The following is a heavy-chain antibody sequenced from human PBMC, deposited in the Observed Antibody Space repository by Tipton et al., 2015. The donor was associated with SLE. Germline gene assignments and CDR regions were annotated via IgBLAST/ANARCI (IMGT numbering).Heavy chain of an antibody. CDR3: AKDLEEMAYAFDY. CDR2: IWHGGSNK. J-gene: IGHJ4*02. D-gene: IGHD5-24*01. Sequence: SLRLSCAASGFTFSTYGMHWVRQAPGKGLEWVALIWHGGSNKNYADSVKGRFTISRDNSKNTLYLQMNSLRAEDTAVYYCAKDLEEMAYAFDYWGQGTLVTVSS. CDR1: GFTFSTYG. V-gene: IGHV3-33*06.